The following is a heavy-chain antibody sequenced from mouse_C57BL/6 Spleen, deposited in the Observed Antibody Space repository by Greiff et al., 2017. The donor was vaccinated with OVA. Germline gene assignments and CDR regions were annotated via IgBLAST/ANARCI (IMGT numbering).Heavy chain of an antibody. CDR2: IHPNSGST. Sequence: QQPGAELVKPGASVKLSCKASGYTFTSYWMHWVKQRPGQGLEWIGMIHPNSGSTNYNEKFKSKATLTVDKSSSTAYMQLSSLTSEDSAVYYCAPIYYDYDRGFAYWGQGTLVTVSA. CDR1: GYTFTSYW. V-gene: IGHV1-64*01. J-gene: IGHJ3*01. CDR3: APIYYDYDRGFAY. D-gene: IGHD2-4*01.